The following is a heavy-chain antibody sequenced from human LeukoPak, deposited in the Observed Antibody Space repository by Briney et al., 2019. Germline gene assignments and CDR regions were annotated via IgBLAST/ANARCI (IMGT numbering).Heavy chain of an antibody. CDR1: GFTFSDYW. CDR3: ARRYFDS. Sequence: GGSLRLSCAASGFTFSDYWMHWVRQAPGKGLEWVANIKQDGSAKYYVDSVKGRFTISRENAKNSLYLQMNSLRAEDTAVYYCARRYFDSWGQGTLVTVSS. V-gene: IGHV3-7*03. J-gene: IGHJ4*02. CDR2: IKQDGSAK.